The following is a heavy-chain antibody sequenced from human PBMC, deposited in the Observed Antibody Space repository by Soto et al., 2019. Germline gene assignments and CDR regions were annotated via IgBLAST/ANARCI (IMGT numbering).Heavy chain of an antibody. D-gene: IGHD5-18*01. V-gene: IGHV4-31*03. CDR1: GCPIRTGGYD. J-gene: IGHJ5*02. Sequence: LSLTFSISGCPIRTGGYDGRWIRQHPGKGLEWIGYIYYSGSTYYNPSLKSRVTISVDTSKNQFSLKLSSVTAADTAVYYCARASSTRGYSYGYWFDPWGQGTLVT. CDR3: ARASSTRGYSYGYWFDP. CDR2: IYYSGST.